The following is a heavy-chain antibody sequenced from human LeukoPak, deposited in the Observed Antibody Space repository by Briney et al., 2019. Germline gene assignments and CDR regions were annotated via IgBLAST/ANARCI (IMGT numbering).Heavy chain of an antibody. D-gene: IGHD3-22*01. J-gene: IGHJ4*02. Sequence: SETLSLTCVVYGGPFSGYYWSWIRQPPGKGLEWIGEINHSGSTNYNPSLKSRVTISVDTSKNQFSLKLSSVTAADTAVYYCARGSGYYPPRWGQGTLVTVSS. CDR2: INHSGST. V-gene: IGHV4-34*01. CDR1: GGPFSGYY. CDR3: ARGSGYYPPR.